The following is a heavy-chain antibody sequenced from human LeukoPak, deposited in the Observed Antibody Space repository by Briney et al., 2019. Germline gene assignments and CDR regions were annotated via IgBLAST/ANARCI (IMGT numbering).Heavy chain of an antibody. CDR1: GGSISSYY. CDR2: IDYSGST. Sequence: SETLSLTCTVSGGSISSYYWSWIRQPPGKGLEWIAYIDYSGSTNYNPSLKSRLTISLDASKNQFSLKLSSVTAADTAVYYCARDRRRELLHAFDIWGQGTMVTVSS. J-gene: IGHJ3*02. D-gene: IGHD1-26*01. V-gene: IGHV4-59*01. CDR3: ARDRRRELLHAFDI.